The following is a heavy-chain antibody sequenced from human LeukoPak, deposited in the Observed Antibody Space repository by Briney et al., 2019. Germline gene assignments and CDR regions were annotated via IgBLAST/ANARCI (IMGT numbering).Heavy chain of an antibody. J-gene: IGHJ4*02. Sequence: GGSLRLSCAASGLTVTSNYMTWVRQAPGKGLELVAIIYSGGYTDYADSVKGRFTISRDNSKNTLYLQMNSLRDEDTAVYYCARRLEYSGSKGVFDYWGQGTLVTVSS. CDR1: GLTVTSNY. V-gene: IGHV3-66*01. CDR3: ARRLEYSGSKGVFDY. D-gene: IGHD1-26*01. CDR2: IYSGGYT.